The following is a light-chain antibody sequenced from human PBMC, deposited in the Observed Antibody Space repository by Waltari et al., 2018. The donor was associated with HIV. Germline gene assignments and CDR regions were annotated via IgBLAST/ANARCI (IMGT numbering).Light chain of an antibody. CDR3: QQYDTPPFT. Sequence: EIVLTTSPGTLSLSQGERATLSCRASQSVNNRYIAWYQQKPGQTPRLLMYGASSRATGIPDRFSGSGSGTDFTLTISRLEPEDFAVYYCQQYDTPPFTFGPGTKVDIK. J-gene: IGKJ3*01. CDR2: GAS. V-gene: IGKV3-20*01. CDR1: QSVNNRY.